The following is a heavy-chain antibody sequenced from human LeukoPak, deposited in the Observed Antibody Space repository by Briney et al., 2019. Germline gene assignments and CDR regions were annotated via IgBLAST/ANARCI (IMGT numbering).Heavy chain of an antibody. J-gene: IGHJ4*02. D-gene: IGHD2-21*01. CDR3: ASTPLAYCGGDCYFGY. CDR1: GGTFSSYT. V-gene: IGHV1-69*13. CDR2: IIPIFGTA. Sequence: SVKVSCKASGGTFSSYTISWVRQAPGQGLEWMGGIIPIFGTANYAQKFQGGVTITADEPTSTAYMNLSSLRSEDTAVYYCASTPLAYCGGDCYFGYWGQGTLVTVSS.